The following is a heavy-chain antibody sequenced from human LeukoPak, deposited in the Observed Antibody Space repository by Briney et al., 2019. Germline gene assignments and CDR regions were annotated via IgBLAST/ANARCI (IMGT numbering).Heavy chain of an antibody. CDR1: GGSFSGYY. CDR2: INHSGST. V-gene: IGHV4-34*01. Sequence: SETLSLTCAVYGGSFSGYYWSWIRQPPGKGLEWIGEINHSGSTNYNPSLKSRVTISVDTSKNQFSLKLTSVTAADTAVYYCARAQFRSGYQGIFDYWCQGTLVTVSS. D-gene: IGHD3-3*01. J-gene: IGHJ4*02. CDR3: ARAQFRSGYQGIFDY.